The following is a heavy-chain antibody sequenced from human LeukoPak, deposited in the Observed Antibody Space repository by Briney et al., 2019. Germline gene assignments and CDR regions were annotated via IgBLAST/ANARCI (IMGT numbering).Heavy chain of an antibody. D-gene: IGHD3-10*01. J-gene: IGHJ5*02. V-gene: IGHV2-5*02. CDR3: AHGSLWFRDNWFDP. CDR2: IYWDDDK. CDR1: GFSLSTSGVG. Sequence: SGPTLVKPTQTLTLTCTFSGFSLSTSGVGVGWIRQPPGKALEWLALIYWDDDKRYSPSLKSRLTITKHTSKNQVVLTMTNMDPVDTATYYCAHGSLWFRDNWFDPWGQGTLVTVSS.